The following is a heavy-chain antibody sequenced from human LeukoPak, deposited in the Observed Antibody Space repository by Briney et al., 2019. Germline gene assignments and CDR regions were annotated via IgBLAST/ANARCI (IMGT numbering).Heavy chain of an antibody. J-gene: IGHJ4*02. CDR2: ISSSGSTI. Sequence: GGSLRLSCAASGFTFSSYEMNWVRQAPGKGLEWVSYISSSGSTIYYADSVKGRFTISRDNAKNSLYLQMNSLRAEDTAVYYCVRDTTVTTNDYWGQGTLVTVSS. V-gene: IGHV3-48*03. D-gene: IGHD4-11*01. CDR3: VRDTTVTTNDY. CDR1: GFTFSSYE.